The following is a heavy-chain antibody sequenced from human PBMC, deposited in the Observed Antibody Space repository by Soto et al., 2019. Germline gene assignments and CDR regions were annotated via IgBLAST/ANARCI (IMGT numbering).Heavy chain of an antibody. CDR1: GFTFRNYD. CDR2: ISAAGDP. Sequence: EVQLVESGGGLVQPGGSLRLSCAASGFTFRNYDMNWVRQSTGKGLEWVSGISAAGDPDYADSVEDRFTISRENAQNSFFLQINSLSVFGTAAYYCARTASAFYGLDVWGQAPTVIVSS. J-gene: IGHJ6*02. CDR3: ARTASAFYGLDV. V-gene: IGHV3-13*05. D-gene: IGHD2-2*01.